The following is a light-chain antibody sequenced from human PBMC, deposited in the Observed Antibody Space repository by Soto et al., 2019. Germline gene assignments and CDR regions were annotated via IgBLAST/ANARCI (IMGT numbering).Light chain of an antibody. J-gene: IGLJ1*01. CDR2: DVS. V-gene: IGLV2-11*01. CDR3: CSYAGSYTGV. Sequence: QSALTQPRSVSGSPGQAVTISCTGTNSDVGGYNFVSWYQQHPGKAPKLMIYDVSKRPSGVPDRFSGSKSGNTASLIISGLQAEDEADYDCCSYAGSYTGVFGTGTKLTVL. CDR1: NSDVGGYNF.